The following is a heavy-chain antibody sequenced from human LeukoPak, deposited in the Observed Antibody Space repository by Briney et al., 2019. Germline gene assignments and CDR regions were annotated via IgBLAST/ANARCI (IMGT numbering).Heavy chain of an antibody. V-gene: IGHV3-23*01. CDR2: ISGRGGGT. D-gene: IGHD2-2*01. J-gene: IGHJ5*02. Sequence: PGGSLRLSCAASGXTFSIYAMSWVRQAPAKGREWVSTISGRGGGTNYADSVKGRFTISRDNSKNTLYLQMNSVRDEDTAVYYCAKARRDCSSTSCYFDFDPWGQGTLVTVSS. CDR3: AKARRDCSSTSCYFDFDP. CDR1: GXTFSIYA.